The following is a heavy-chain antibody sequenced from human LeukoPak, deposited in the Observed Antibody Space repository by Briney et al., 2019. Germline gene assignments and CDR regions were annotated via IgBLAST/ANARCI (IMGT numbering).Heavy chain of an antibody. Sequence: GGSLRLSCAVSGITLSNYGMSWVRQAPGKGLEWVAGISDSGGRTNYADSVKGRFTISRDNPKNTLYLQMNSLRAEDTAVYYCAKGGYSSSSGAFDIWGQGTMVTVSS. D-gene: IGHD6-6*01. CDR3: AKGGYSSSSGAFDI. V-gene: IGHV3-23*01. CDR2: ISDSGGRT. J-gene: IGHJ3*02. CDR1: GITLSNYG.